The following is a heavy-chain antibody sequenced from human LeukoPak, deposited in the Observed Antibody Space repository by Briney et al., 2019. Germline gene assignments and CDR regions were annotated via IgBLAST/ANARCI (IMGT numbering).Heavy chain of an antibody. J-gene: IGHJ3*02. CDR1: GFTVSSNY. Sequence: PGGSLRLSCAASGFTVSSNYMSWVRQAPGKGLEWVSVIYSGGSTYYAGSVKGRFTISRDNSKNTLYLQMNSLRAEDTAVYYCAGRGWLLPHDAFDIWGQGTMVTVSS. CDR2: IYSGGST. D-gene: IGHD3-22*01. CDR3: AGRGWLLPHDAFDI. V-gene: IGHV3-53*01.